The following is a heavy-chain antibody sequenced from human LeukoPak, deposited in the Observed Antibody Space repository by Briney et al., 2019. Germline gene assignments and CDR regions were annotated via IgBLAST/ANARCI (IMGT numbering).Heavy chain of an antibody. Sequence: TSETLSLTCTVSGGSVSSGAHYWSWIRQPPGKGLEWLGYIYYDGSTEYNRSLKSRVTMSVDASRNQFSLRLTSVTPADTAVYYCAREGESGAWFDPWGQGTLVTVSS. CDR3: AREGESGAWFDP. V-gene: IGHV4-61*08. D-gene: IGHD3-16*01. CDR1: GGSVSSGAHY. J-gene: IGHJ5*02. CDR2: IYYDGST.